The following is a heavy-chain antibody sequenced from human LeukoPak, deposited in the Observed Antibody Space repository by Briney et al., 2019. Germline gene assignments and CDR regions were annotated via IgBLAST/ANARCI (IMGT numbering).Heavy chain of an antibody. CDR2: INSDGSST. V-gene: IGHV3-74*01. D-gene: IGHD3-22*01. CDR1: GFTFSSYW. Sequence: GGSLRLSCAASGFTFSSYWMHWVRQAPGKGLVWVSRINSDGSSTNYADSVKGRLTISRDNAKNTLYLQMNSLRAEDTAVYYCARDRIYDSNKQGWFDPWGQGTLVTVSP. CDR3: ARDRIYDSNKQGWFDP. J-gene: IGHJ5*02.